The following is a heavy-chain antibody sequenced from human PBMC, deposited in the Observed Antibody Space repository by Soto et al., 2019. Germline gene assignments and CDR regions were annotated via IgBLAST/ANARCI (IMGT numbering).Heavy chain of an antibody. CDR1: GYTFTGYY. CDR3: GRAEYRDVEYFQH. V-gene: IGHV1-2*04. D-gene: IGHD2-2*02. Sequence: ASVKVSCKASGYTFTGYYMHWVRQAPGQGLEWMGWINPNSGGTNYAQKFQGWVTMTRDTSISTAYMELSRLRSDDTAVYYCGRAEYRDVEYFQHWGQGTLVTVSS. CDR2: INPNSGGT. J-gene: IGHJ1*01.